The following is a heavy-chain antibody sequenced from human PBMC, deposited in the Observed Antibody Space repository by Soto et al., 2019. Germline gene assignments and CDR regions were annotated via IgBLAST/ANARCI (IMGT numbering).Heavy chain of an antibody. CDR2: ISGSGGST. J-gene: IGHJ6*03. V-gene: IGHV3-23*01. D-gene: IGHD6-6*01. Sequence: GGSLRLSCAASGFTFSSYAMSWVRQAPGKGLEWVSAISGSGGSTYYADSVKGRFTISRDNSKNTLYLQMNSLRAEDTAVYYCAKGSSSVFYYYYYMDVWGKGTTVTVSS. CDR3: AKGSSSVFYYYYYMDV. CDR1: GFTFSSYA.